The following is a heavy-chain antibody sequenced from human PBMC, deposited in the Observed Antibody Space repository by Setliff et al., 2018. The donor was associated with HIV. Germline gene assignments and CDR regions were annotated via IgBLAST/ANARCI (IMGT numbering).Heavy chain of an antibody. V-gene: IGHV1-2*02. D-gene: IGHD4-17*01. CDR1: GYTFTGYF. CDR2: INPNSGGT. Sequence: WASVKVSCKASGYTFTGYFMHWVRQAPGQGLEFMGWINPNSGGTNYPQKFQGRVTMSSDTSINTAYMELSSLTSEDTAMYYCARSRSPYGEKYYFDSWGQGTLVTVSS. CDR3: ARSRSPYGEKYYFDS. J-gene: IGHJ4*02.